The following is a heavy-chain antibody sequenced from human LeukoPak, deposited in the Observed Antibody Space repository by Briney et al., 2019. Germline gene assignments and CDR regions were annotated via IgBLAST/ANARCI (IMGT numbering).Heavy chain of an antibody. J-gene: IGHJ4*02. Sequence: GGSLRLSCAASGFTFSSYAMSWVRQAPGKGLEWVSAISGSGGSTYYADSVKGRFTISRDNSKNTLYLQMNSPRAEDTAVYYCAPRIAAAGTPTGFDYWGQGTLVTVSS. CDR2: ISGSGGST. CDR3: APRIAAAGTPTGFDY. CDR1: GFTFSSYA. V-gene: IGHV3-23*01. D-gene: IGHD6-13*01.